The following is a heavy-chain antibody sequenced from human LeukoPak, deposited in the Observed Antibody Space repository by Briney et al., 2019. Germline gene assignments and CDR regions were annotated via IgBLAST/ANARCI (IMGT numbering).Heavy chain of an antibody. CDR2: ISGSAVST. J-gene: IGHJ4*02. Sequence: GGSLRLSCAASGFTFSSYGMSWVRQAPGKGLEWVSAISGSAVSTYYADSVKGRFTISRDNSKNTLYLQMNSLRAEDTAVYYCARVQELVYDYWGQGTLVTVSS. CDR3: ARVQELVYDY. D-gene: IGHD3-3*02. V-gene: IGHV3-23*01. CDR1: GFTFSSYG.